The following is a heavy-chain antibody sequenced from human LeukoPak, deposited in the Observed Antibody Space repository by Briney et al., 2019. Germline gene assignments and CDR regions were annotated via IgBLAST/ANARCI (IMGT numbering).Heavy chain of an antibody. CDR2: IYYSGST. CDR3: ARKEDYGDHDYYFDY. Sequence: SETLSLTCTVSGGSISSSSYYWGWIRQPPGKGLEWIGSIYYSGSTYYNPSLKSRVTISVDTSKNQFSLKLSSVTAADTAVYYCARKEDYGDHDYYFDYWGQGTQVTVSS. D-gene: IGHD4-17*01. CDR1: GGSISSSSYY. J-gene: IGHJ4*02. V-gene: IGHV4-39*01.